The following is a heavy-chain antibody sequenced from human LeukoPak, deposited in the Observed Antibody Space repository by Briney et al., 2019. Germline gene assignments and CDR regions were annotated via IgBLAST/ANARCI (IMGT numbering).Heavy chain of an antibody. D-gene: IGHD6-13*01. V-gene: IGHV1-2*02. CDR3: ARAQSLTAPAGTFANS. J-gene: IGHJ4*02. CDR1: GYSFTGYL. CDR2: INPNSGGT. Sequence: APVKVSCKASGYSFTGYLLHWVRRAPGQGFEWMGWINPNSGGTYYTQRFQGRVTMTRDTSISTAYMELSSLRSDDTAVYYCARAQSLTAPAGTFANSWGQGTLVTVSS.